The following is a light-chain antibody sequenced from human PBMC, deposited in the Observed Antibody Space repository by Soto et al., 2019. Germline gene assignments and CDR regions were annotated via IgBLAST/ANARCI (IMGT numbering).Light chain of an antibody. CDR1: QSISSW. CDR2: KAS. J-gene: IGKJ4*01. V-gene: IGKV1-5*03. Sequence: DIQMTQSPSTLSASVGYRVTITCLASQSISSWLAWYQQKPGKAPKLLIYKASSLESGVPSRFSGSGSGTECTLTISSLQPDDFATYYCQQYNSYPLTFGGGTKVDIK. CDR3: QQYNSYPLT.